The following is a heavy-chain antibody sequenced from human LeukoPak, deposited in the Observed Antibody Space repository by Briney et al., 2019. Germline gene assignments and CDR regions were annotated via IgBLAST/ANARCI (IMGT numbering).Heavy chain of an antibody. D-gene: IGHD3-22*01. J-gene: IGHJ4*02. Sequence: SETLSLTXTVSGGSISSYYWSWIRQPPGKGLEWIGYIYYSGSTNYNPSLKSRVTISVDTSKNQFSLKLSSVTAADTAVYYCASEAPDSSGYLVDYWGQGTLVTVSS. V-gene: IGHV4-59*01. CDR2: IYYSGST. CDR1: GGSISSYY. CDR3: ASEAPDSSGYLVDY.